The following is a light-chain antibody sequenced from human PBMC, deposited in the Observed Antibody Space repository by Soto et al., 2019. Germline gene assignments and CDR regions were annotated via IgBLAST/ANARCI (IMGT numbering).Light chain of an antibody. J-gene: IGLJ2*01. CDR2: EVT. CDR3: SSYRSSSTYVV. V-gene: IGLV2-14*01. CDR1: SSDVGGYNY. Sequence: QSALAQPASVSGSPGQSITISCTGTSSDVGGYNYVSWYQKHPGKAPKLMIYEVTNRPSGVSNRFSGSKSGNTASLTISGLQAEDEADYYCSSYRSSSTYVVFGGGTKLTVL.